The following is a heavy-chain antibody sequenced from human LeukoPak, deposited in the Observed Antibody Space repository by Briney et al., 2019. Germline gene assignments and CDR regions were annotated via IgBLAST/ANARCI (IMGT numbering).Heavy chain of an antibody. CDR2: IREGGGET. V-gene: IGHV3-7*01. Sequence: PGGSLRLSCVASGFTFSSNWMSWVRQAPGKGLGGVAYIREGGGETHYVDSVKGRFTISRDNAKNSLYLQMNSLRVEDTAVYYCARGTGGLRPLDCWGQGTLVTVSS. CDR1: GFTFSSNW. D-gene: IGHD5-12*01. J-gene: IGHJ4*02. CDR3: ARGTGGLRPLDC.